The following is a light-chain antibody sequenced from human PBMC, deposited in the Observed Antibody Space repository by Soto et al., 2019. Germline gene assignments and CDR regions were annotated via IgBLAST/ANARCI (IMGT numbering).Light chain of an antibody. J-gene: IGKJ5*01. Sequence: IVLTQSPATLSLSPLERATLSFMASQSVIIYLALYQQKPGQAPRLLIYDASNRATGIPARFSGSGSGTDFTLTISSLEPEDFAVYYCQQRSNWRITFGQGTRLE. V-gene: IGKV3-11*01. CDR2: DAS. CDR3: QQRSNWRIT. CDR1: QSVIIY.